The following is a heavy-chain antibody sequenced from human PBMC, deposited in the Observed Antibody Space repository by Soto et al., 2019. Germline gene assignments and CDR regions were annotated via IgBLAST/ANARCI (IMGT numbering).Heavy chain of an antibody. CDR1: GRSIRRSSYD. CDR2: IYYSGST. Sequence: SETLSLTYSGAGRSIRRSSYDRRWLRQPPGKGLEWIGSIYYSGSTYYNPSLKSRVTISVDTSKNQFSLKLSSVTAADTAVYYCARRLYYDSSGFEGGGMDVXGQGTTVT. V-gene: IGHV4-39*01. D-gene: IGHD3-22*01. J-gene: IGHJ6*02. CDR3: ARRLYYDSSGFEGGGMDV.